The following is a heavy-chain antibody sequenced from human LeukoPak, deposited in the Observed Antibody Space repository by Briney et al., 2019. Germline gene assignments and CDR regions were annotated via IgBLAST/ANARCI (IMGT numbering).Heavy chain of an antibody. Sequence: SETLSLTCPVSGGSISSYYWSWIRQPAGKGLEWIGRIYTSGSTNCNPSLKSRVTMSVDTSKNQFSLKLSSVTAADTAVYYCARTYCSGGSCYLINAFDIWGQGTMVTVSS. D-gene: IGHD2-15*01. CDR2: IYTSGST. J-gene: IGHJ3*02. V-gene: IGHV4-4*07. CDR3: ARTYCSGGSCYLINAFDI. CDR1: GGSISSYY.